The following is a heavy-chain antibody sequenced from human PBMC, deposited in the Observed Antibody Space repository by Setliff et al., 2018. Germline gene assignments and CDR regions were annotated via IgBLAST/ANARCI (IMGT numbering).Heavy chain of an antibody. D-gene: IGHD6-25*01. V-gene: IGHV3-21*01. CDR3: ARSPANGGHDAFDV. Sequence: GGSLRLSCAASGFNFYVYTMEWVRQAPGKGLEWVSSISVNSNYIYYADSVKGRLTVSRDNAKNSLYLQMDSLTAEDTAVYYCARSPANGGHDAFDVWGQGTMVTVSS. J-gene: IGHJ3*01. CDR1: GFNFYVYT. CDR2: ISVNSNYI.